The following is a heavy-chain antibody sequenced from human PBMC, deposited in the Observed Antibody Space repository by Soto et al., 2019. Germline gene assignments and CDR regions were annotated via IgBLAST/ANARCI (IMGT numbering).Heavy chain of an antibody. CDR1: GGSISSGGYY. Sequence: QVQLQESGPGLVKPSQTLSLTCTVSGGSISSGGYYWSWIRQHPGKCLEWIGYIYYSGSTYYNPSLTSRVTISVDTPKNQFSLKRSSVTAADTAVYYCARAGYCSGGSCYSLYYFDYWGQGTLVTVSS. V-gene: IGHV4-31*03. J-gene: IGHJ4*02. D-gene: IGHD2-15*01. CDR2: IYYSGST. CDR3: ARAGYCSGGSCYSLYYFDY.